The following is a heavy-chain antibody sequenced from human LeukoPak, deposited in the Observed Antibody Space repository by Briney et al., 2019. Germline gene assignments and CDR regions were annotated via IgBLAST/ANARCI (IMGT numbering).Heavy chain of an antibody. D-gene: IGHD6-19*01. Sequence: SETLSLTCAVYGGSFSGYYWSWIRQPPGKGLEWIGEINHSGSTNYNPSLKSRVTISVDTSKNQFSLKLSSVTAADTAVYYCARVSIAVAGNWFDPWGQGTLVTVSS. CDR1: GGSFSGYY. CDR3: ARVSIAVAGNWFDP. J-gene: IGHJ5*02. CDR2: INHSGST. V-gene: IGHV4-34*01.